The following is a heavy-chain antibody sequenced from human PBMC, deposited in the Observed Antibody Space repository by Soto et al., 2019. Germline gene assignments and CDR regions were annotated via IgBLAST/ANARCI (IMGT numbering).Heavy chain of an antibody. CDR1: GGTLSSYP. CDR3: ARDNKYGAEFYYFDY. CDR2: IIPILRIA. D-gene: IGHD4-17*01. V-gene: IGHV1-69*04. Sequence: QVQLVQSGAEVKKPGSSVKVSCKASGGTLSSYPISWVRQAPGQGLEWMGRIIPILRIANYAQKFQGRVTITADKSTTTALMELISLRSEDTAVYYCARDNKYGAEFYYFDYWGQGTLVTVSS. J-gene: IGHJ4*02.